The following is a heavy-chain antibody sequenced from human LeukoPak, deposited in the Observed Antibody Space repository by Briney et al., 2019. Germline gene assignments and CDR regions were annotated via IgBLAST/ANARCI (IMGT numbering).Heavy chain of an antibody. V-gene: IGHV3-21*01. CDR1: GFTFSSYS. D-gene: IGHD4-11*01. Sequence: GGSLRLSCAASGFTFSSYSMNWVRQAPGKGLEWVSSISSSSSYIYYADSVKGRFTISRDNAKNSLYLQMNSLRAEDTAVYYCARDYSDYVEGWFDPWGQGTLVTVSS. CDR3: ARDYSDYVEGWFDP. J-gene: IGHJ5*02. CDR2: ISSSSSYI.